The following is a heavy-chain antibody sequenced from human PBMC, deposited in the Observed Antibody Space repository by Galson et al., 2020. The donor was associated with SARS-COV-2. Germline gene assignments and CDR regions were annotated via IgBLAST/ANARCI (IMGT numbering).Heavy chain of an antibody. CDR3: VRESSSGFGEYTYYYSGVGV. V-gene: IGHV4-4*07. D-gene: IGHD3-10*01. J-gene: IGHJ6*02. Sequence: SETLSLTCTVSGGSISSYYWSWIRQPAGKGLEWIGRIYTSGSTNYNPSLKSRVTMSVDTSKNQFSLKLSSVTAADTAGYYCVRESSSGFGEYTYYYSGVGVWGQGPTVTVSS. CDR2: IYTSGST. CDR1: GGSISSYY.